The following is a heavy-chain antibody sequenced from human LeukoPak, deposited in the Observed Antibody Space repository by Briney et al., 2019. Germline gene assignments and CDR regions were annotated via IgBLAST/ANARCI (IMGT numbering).Heavy chain of an antibody. CDR2: TSQSGDT. D-gene: IGHD7-27*01. CDR3: ATNVGKTFDH. J-gene: IGHJ4*02. V-gene: IGHV4-4*02. Sequence: PSETLSLTYAVSGDSVSSSHWWNWVRQPPGKGLEWIGETSQSGDTKYNPSLKSRVTVSADKSKSQFSLKLTSVTAADSAVYYCATNVGKTFDHWGQGVLVTVSS. CDR1: GDSVSSSHW.